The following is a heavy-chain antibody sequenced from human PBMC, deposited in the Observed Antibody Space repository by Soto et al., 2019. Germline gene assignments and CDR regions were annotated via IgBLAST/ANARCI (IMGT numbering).Heavy chain of an antibody. D-gene: IGHD3-3*01. Sequence: SVKVSCKASGFTFTSSAVQWVRQARGQRLEWIGWIVVGSGNTNYAQKFQERVTITRDMSTSTAYMGLSSLRSEDTAVYYCAADGALYYDFWSGYNYWGQGTLVTVSS. V-gene: IGHV1-58*01. CDR1: GFTFTSSA. J-gene: IGHJ4*02. CDR3: AADGALYYDFWSGYNY. CDR2: IVVGSGNT.